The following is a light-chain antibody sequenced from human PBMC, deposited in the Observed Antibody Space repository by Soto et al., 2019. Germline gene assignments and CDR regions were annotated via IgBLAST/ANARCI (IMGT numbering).Light chain of an antibody. CDR1: QSVSTY. V-gene: IGKV3-11*01. Sequence: EIVLTQSPATLSLSPGERATLSCRASQSVSTYLAWYQQKPGQAPRLLIYDASNRATGIPARFSGSGSGTDFTLTIISLEPEDFAVYYCQQRRNWPPYTFGQGTNLEIK. CDR2: DAS. CDR3: QQRRNWPPYT. J-gene: IGKJ2*01.